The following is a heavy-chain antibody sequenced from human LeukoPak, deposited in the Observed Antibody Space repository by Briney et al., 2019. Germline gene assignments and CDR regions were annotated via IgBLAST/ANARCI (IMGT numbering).Heavy chain of an antibody. CDR1: GYTFTSYG. CDR3: AREAVVVVPAGTFDY. D-gene: IGHD2-2*01. V-gene: IGHV1-18*01. CDR2: ISAYNGNT. J-gene: IGHJ4*02. Sequence: ASVKVSCKASGYTFTSYGISWVRQAPGQGLEWMGWISAYNGNTNYAQKLQGRVTMTTDTSTSTAYMELRSLRSDDTAVYYCAREAVVVVPAGTFDYWGQGTLVTVSS.